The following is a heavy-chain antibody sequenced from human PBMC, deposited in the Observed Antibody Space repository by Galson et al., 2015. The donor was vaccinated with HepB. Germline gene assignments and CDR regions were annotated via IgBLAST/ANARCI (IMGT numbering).Heavy chain of an antibody. CDR2: IYPGDSDT. Sequence: QSGAEVKKPGESLKISCKGSGYSFTSYWIGWVRQVPGKGLEWMGIIYPGDSDTRYSPSFQGQVTISADKSISTAYLQWSSLKASDTAMYYCARKYYYGSGSYYNGNWFDPWGQGTLVTVSS. CDR3: ARKYYYGSGSYYNGNWFDP. J-gene: IGHJ5*02. CDR1: GYSFTSYW. V-gene: IGHV5-51*03. D-gene: IGHD3-10*01.